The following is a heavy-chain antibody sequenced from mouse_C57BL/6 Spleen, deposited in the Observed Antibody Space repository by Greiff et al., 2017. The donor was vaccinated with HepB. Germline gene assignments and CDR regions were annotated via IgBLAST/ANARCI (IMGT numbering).Heavy chain of an antibody. CDR2: IYPRSGNT. J-gene: IGHJ2*01. Sequence: VQLQQSGAELARPGASVKLSCKASGYTFTSYGISWVKQRTGQGLEWIGEIYPRSGNTYYNEKFKGKATLTADKSSSTAYMELRSLTSEDSAVYFCARSETTVVEYYFDYWGQGTTLTVSS. CDR1: GYTFTSYG. V-gene: IGHV1-81*01. D-gene: IGHD1-1*01. CDR3: ARSETTVVEYYFDY.